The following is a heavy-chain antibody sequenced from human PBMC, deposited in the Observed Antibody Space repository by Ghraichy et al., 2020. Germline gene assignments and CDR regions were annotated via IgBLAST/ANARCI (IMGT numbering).Heavy chain of an antibody. J-gene: IGHJ4*02. CDR2: IYYSGST. Sequence: GSLRLSCTVSGGSISSSSYYWGWIRQPPGKGLEWIGSIYYSGSTYYNPSLKSRVTISVDTSKNQFSLKLSSVTAADTAVYYCARRDDGLFDYWGQGTLVTVSS. CDR3: ARRDDGLFDY. CDR1: GGSISSSSYY. D-gene: IGHD2-21*01. V-gene: IGHV4-39*01.